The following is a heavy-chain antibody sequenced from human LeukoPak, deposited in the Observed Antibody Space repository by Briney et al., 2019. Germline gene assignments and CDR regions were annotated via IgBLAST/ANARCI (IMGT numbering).Heavy chain of an antibody. CDR3: ARDGWDILTGYSPDY. Sequence: ASVTVSCKASGYTFTSYGISWVRQAPGQGLEWMGWISAYNGNTNYAQKLQGRVTMTTDTSTSTAYMELRSLRSDDTAVYYCARDGWDILTGYSPDYWGQGTLVTVSS. D-gene: IGHD3-9*01. J-gene: IGHJ4*02. CDR2: ISAYNGNT. V-gene: IGHV1-18*01. CDR1: GYTFTSYG.